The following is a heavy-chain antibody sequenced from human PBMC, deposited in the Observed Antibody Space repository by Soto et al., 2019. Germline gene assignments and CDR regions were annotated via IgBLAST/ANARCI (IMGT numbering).Heavy chain of an antibody. CDR2: INPNSGGT. D-gene: IGHD4-4*01. J-gene: IGHJ5*02. V-gene: IGHV1-2*04. Sequence: QVQLVQSGAEVKKPGASVKVSCKASGYTFTGYYMHWVRQAPGQGLEWLGWINPNSGGTNYAQKFQGWVTMTRDTSISTAYMELSRLRSDDTAVYYCARDRVTNGNWFDPWGQGTLVTVSS. CDR3: ARDRVTNGNWFDP. CDR1: GYTFTGYY.